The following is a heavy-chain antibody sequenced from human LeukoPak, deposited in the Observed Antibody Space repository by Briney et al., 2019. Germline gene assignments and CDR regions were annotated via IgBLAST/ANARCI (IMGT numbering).Heavy chain of an antibody. CDR2: INPDGTTT. D-gene: IGHD4-17*01. CDR3: VRIATMTTPDY. J-gene: IGHJ4*02. Sequence: GSLRLSCAASGFTFSSYWMHWVRQPLGKGLVWVSRINPDGTTTNYADSVKGRFTISRDNAKNTLYLQMNSLTVEDTALYYCVRIATMTTPDYWGQGTLVTVSS. CDR1: GFTFSSYW. V-gene: IGHV3-74*01.